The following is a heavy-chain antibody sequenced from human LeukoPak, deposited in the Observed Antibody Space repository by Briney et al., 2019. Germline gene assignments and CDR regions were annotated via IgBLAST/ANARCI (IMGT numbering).Heavy chain of an antibody. CDR3: ARDTYYYDSSGYRKIPDY. CDR1: GGSISRYY. V-gene: IGHV4-59*12. J-gene: IGHJ4*02. D-gene: IGHD3-22*01. CDR2: VFYSGAT. Sequence: SETLSLTCTVSGGSISRYYWTWIRQPPGKGLEWIGCVFYSGATNYNPSLKSRVTISVDTSKNQFSLKLSSVTAADTAVYYCARDTYYYDSSGYRKIPDYWGQGTLVTVSS.